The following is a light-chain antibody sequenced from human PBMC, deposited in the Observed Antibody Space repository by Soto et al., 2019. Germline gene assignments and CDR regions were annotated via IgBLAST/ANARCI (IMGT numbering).Light chain of an antibody. CDR3: MQGTHWPLT. V-gene: IGKV2-30*01. CDR2: KVS. Sequence: DVVMTQSPLSLPVTLGQPASIACRSSQSLVYGDGYTYLIWFHQRPGQSQRRLIYKVSKRDSGVPDRFSVSLSRTDFTLKISRVAAEDVGFYYCMQGTHWPLTFGQGTRLEIK. J-gene: IGKJ5*01. CDR1: QSLVYGDGYTY.